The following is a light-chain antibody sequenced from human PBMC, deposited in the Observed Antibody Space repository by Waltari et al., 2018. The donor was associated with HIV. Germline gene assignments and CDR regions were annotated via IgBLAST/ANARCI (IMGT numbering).Light chain of an antibody. J-gene: IGLJ1*01. CDR1: SSDVGGFNY. Sequence: QSALTQPASVSGSPGQSITISCTGTSSDVGGFNYVSWYQQYPGKAPKLIIYDVTNRPSGVSNRFSGSKSGNTASLTISGLQAEDEADYYCCSYTSSSTGRVFGTGTKLTVL. CDR2: DVT. V-gene: IGLV2-14*03. CDR3: CSYTSSSTGRV.